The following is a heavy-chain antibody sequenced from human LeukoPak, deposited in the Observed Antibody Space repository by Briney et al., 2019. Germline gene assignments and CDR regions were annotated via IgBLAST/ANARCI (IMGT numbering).Heavy chain of an antibody. V-gene: IGHV4-61*02. D-gene: IGHD3-22*01. Sequence: PSETLSLTCTVSGGSISSGSYYWSWIRQPAGKGLEWIGRIYTSGSTNYNPSLKSRVTISVDTSKNQFSLKLSSVTAADTAVYYCARVSSGYYYGWFDPWGQGTLVTVSS. CDR2: IYTSGST. J-gene: IGHJ5*02. CDR3: ARVSSGYYYGWFDP. CDR1: GGSISSGSYY.